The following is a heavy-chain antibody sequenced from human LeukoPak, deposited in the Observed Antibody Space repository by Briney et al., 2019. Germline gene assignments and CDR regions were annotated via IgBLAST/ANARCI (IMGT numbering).Heavy chain of an antibody. D-gene: IGHD3-10*01. CDR1: GFALSNYA. V-gene: IGHV3-23*01. CDR2: FSDSGGNT. CDR3: AKDPPRPFGEFSFDY. J-gene: IGHJ4*02. Sequence: GGSLRLSCAASGFALSNYAMSWVRQAPGKGLEWVSGFSDSGGNTYYADSVKGRFTISRDNSKNTLYLQMNSLRAEDTAVYYCAKDPPRPFGEFSFDYWGQGTLVTVSS.